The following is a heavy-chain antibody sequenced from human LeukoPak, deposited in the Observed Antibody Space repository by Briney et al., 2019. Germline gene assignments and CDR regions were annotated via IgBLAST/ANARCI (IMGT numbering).Heavy chain of an antibody. CDR2: IYYSGST. D-gene: IGHD2-2*02. CDR1: GGSISSSSYY. Sequence: SETLSLTRTVSGGSISSSSYYWGWIRQPPGKGLEWIGYIYYSGSTNYNPSLKSRVTISVDTSKNQFSLKLSSVTAADTAVYYCARDAVVPAAIRSYYYYYMDVWGKGTTVTVSS. V-gene: IGHV4-61*01. CDR3: ARDAVVPAAIRSYYYYYMDV. J-gene: IGHJ6*03.